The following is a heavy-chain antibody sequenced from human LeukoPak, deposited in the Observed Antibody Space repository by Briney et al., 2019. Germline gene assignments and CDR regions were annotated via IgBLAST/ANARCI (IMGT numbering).Heavy chain of an antibody. D-gene: IGHD1-1*01. CDR1: GVTLSSNH. V-gene: IGHV3-53*01. J-gene: IGHJ4*02. CDR2: IYSGGST. Sequence: VGSLSLSCAASGVTLSSNHMSSVRQAPGKGLEWVSVIYSGGSTDYADSVKGRFTISRDNLKNTLYLQMNSLRAEDTAVYYCARGPAGYNWGQGTLVTFSS. CDR3: ARGPAGYN.